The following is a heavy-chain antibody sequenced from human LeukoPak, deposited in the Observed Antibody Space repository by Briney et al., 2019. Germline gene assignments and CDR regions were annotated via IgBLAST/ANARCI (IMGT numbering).Heavy chain of an antibody. CDR3: ATSSIAARRSYYYMDV. CDR1: GYTFTGYY. V-gene: IGHV1-2*02. J-gene: IGHJ6*03. D-gene: IGHD6-6*01. CDR2: INPNSGGT. Sequence: GASVKVSCKAPGYTFTGYYMHWVRQAPGQGLEWMGWINPNSGGTNYAQKFQGRVTMTRDTSISTAYMELSRLRSDDTAVYYCATSSIAARRSYYYMDVWGKGTTVTVSS.